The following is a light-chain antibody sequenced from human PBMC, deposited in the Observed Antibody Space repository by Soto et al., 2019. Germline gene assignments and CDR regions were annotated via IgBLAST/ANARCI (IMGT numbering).Light chain of an antibody. CDR1: QSVSSN. CDR2: GAS. Sequence: EVVMTQYTSTLSVSPGERSTLSCMASQSVSSNLAWYQQKPGQAPRLLIYGASTRATGIPARFSGSGSGTEFTLTISSLQSEDFAVYYCQQYNNWPLAFGPRTNVAI. J-gene: IGKJ3*01. V-gene: IGKV3-15*01. CDR3: QQYNNWPLA.